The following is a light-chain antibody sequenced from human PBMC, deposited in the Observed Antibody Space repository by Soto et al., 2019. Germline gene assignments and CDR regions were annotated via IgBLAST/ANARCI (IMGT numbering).Light chain of an antibody. Sequence: EIVLTQSPGTLSLSPGESATLSCRASQSVSSASLVWYQQRPGQAPRLLIYAASSRATGIPDRFTGSGSGTDFTLTVSRLEPEDFAVYYCQQYSSPPMYTFGQGTKLESK. V-gene: IGKV3-20*01. CDR1: QSVSSAS. CDR2: AAS. CDR3: QQYSSPPMYT. J-gene: IGKJ2*01.